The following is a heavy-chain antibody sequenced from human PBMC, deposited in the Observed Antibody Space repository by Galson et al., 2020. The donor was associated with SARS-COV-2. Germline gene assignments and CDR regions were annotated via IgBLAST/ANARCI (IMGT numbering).Heavy chain of an antibody. CDR3: ARSRQDVTMIVVAITASYHYMDV. D-gene: IGHD3-22*01. Sequence: SDTLSLTCAVYGGYFSDYYWSWLRQSPGKGLEWIGEINHSGRTKSSPSRRCRVTIAVDTSKKQFSLKLTSMTAADTAVYYCARSRQDVTMIVVAITASYHYMDVCSKGTTVTISS. CDR1: GGYFSDYY. J-gene: IGHJ6*03. V-gene: IGHV4-34*01. CDR2: INHSGRT.